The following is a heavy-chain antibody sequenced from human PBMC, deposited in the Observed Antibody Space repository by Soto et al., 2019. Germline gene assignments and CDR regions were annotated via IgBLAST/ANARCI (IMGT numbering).Heavy chain of an antibody. D-gene: IGHD4-17*01. J-gene: IGHJ5*02. Sequence: ASVKVSCKASGYTFTSYDINWVRQATGQGLEWMGWMNPNSGNTGYAQKFQGRVAMTGNTSISTAYMELSSLRSEDTAVYYCARDLEGHDYGDYEDCWFDPWGQGTLVTV. CDR2: MNPNSGNT. V-gene: IGHV1-8*01. CDR1: GYTFTSYD. CDR3: ARDLEGHDYGDYEDCWFDP.